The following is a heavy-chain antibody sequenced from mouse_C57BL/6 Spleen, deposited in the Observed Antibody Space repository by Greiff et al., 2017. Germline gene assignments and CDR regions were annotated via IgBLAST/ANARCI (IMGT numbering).Heavy chain of an antibody. J-gene: IGHJ4*01. CDR1: GFNIKDYY. CDR2: IDPEDGET. CDR3: ALYYYGSSYAMDY. Sequence: EVKLVESGAELVKPGASVKLSCTASGFNIKDYYMHWVKQRTEQGLEWIGRIDPEDGETKYAPKFQGKATITADTSSNTAYLQLSSLTSEDTAVYYCALYYYGSSYAMDYGGQGTSVTVSS. V-gene: IGHV14-2*01. D-gene: IGHD1-1*01.